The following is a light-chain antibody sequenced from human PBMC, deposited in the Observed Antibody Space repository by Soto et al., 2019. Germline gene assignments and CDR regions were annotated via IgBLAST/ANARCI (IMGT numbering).Light chain of an antibody. CDR3: HQCHDSIT. Sequence: EIVLTQSPDTLSLSPGDSATLSCRASQSVINNYLAWYQQMPGRAPRLLIYGASNRATGVPDRFIGSGSGTDFTLSISRLEPEDVEVFYCHQCHDSITFGQGTRLEI. CDR1: QSVINNY. CDR2: GAS. J-gene: IGKJ5*01. V-gene: IGKV3-20*01.